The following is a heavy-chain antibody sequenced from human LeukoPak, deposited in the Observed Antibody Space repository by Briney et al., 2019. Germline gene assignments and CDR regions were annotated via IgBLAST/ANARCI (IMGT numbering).Heavy chain of an antibody. V-gene: IGHV4-4*09. Sequence: SETLSLTCTVSGSSIGTYSWSWIRQPPGKGLEWVGYIYTTGSTHYNPSLKSRVTMSLDTSKNQFSLKLSSVTAADTAVYYCARGVAAAYYYYYYMDVWGKGTTVTVSS. CDR3: ARGVAAAYYYYYYMDV. J-gene: IGHJ6*03. D-gene: IGHD6-13*01. CDR2: IYTTGST. CDR1: GSSIGTYS.